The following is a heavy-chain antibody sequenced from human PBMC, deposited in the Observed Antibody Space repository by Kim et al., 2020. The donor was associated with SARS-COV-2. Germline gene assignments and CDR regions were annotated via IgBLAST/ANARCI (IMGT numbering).Heavy chain of an antibody. Sequence: GGSLRLSCAASGFTFSSFAMTWVRQAPGKGLEWVSILSDSGGDTFYADPVKGRFTISRDNSKNTLYLQMNSLRAEDTAVYYCAKKGIPARGQWHFDLWGRGTLVTVSS. V-gene: IGHV3-23*01. CDR2: LSDSGGDT. CDR3: AKKGIPARGQWHFDL. D-gene: IGHD6-13*01. J-gene: IGHJ2*01. CDR1: GFTFSSFA.